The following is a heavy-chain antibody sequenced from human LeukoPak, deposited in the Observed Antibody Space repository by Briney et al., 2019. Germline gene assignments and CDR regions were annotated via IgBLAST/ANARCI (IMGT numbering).Heavy chain of an antibody. Sequence: GASVKVSCKASGYSFTGYYMHWVRQAPGQGLEWMGWINPNTGGTNYAQKFQGRVTMTRDTSISTAYMELSRLRSDDTAVYYCASCDGIAVAVRASDYYYYGMDVWGQGTTVTVSS. CDR2: INPNTGGT. CDR3: ASCDGIAVAVRASDYYYYGMDV. V-gene: IGHV1-2*02. J-gene: IGHJ6*02. D-gene: IGHD6-19*01. CDR1: GYSFTGYY.